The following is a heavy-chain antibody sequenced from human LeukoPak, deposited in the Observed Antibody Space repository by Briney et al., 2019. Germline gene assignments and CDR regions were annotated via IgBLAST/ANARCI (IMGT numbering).Heavy chain of an antibody. J-gene: IGHJ4*02. CDR3: ARVRSDSRGWYEFDY. D-gene: IGHD6-19*01. Sequence: QSGGSLRLSCAASGFTFRSYGMHWVRQAPGRGLEWVAVIWYEGSDKHYADSVKGRFTISRDNSKNTLYLQLNSLRVEDTAVYYCARVRSDSRGWYEFDYWGQGTLVTVSS. CDR1: GFTFRSYG. V-gene: IGHV3-33*01. CDR2: IWYEGSDK.